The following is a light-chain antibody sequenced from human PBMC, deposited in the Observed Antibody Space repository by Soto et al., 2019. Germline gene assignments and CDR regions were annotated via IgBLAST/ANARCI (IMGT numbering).Light chain of an antibody. Sequence: DIQMTQSPSSLSASVGDRVTITCRASQSISSYLNWYQQKPGKAPKLLIYAASSLQSGVPSRFSGSGSGTGFSLTISSLQPGDLATYYCQHYSAFSVTFGQGTKVDIK. CDR2: AAS. CDR1: QSISSY. CDR3: QHYSAFSVT. J-gene: IGKJ1*01. V-gene: IGKV1-39*01.